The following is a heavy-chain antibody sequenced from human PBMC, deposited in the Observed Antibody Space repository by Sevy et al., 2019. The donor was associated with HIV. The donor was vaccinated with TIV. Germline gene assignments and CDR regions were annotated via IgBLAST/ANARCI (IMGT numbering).Heavy chain of an antibody. CDR3: TTDREYVGSLEGMDV. J-gene: IGHJ6*02. V-gene: IGHV3-15*01. CDR2: IKSKADGGTG. D-gene: IGHD3-10*01. Sequence: GGSLRLSCAASRFTFSNAWMSWVRQAPGKGLEWVGRIKSKADGGTGDYATPGKGKFTISMNDSKNTLKLQMNSLKTEDTAVYYCTTDREYVGSLEGMDVWGQGTTVTVSS. CDR1: RFTFSNAW.